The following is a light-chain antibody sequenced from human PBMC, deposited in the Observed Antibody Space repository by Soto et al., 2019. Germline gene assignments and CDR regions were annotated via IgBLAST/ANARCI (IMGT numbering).Light chain of an antibody. CDR3: CSFAGTNTYVV. Sequence: QSVLIQPRSVSGSPGQSVTISCTGTSSDVGPYNFVSWYQHHPGKAPKPMIYRVSQRPSGVPDRFSGSKSGNTASLTISGLQAEDEADYYCCSFAGTNTYVVFGGGTKVTVL. CDR1: SSDVGPYNF. J-gene: IGLJ2*01. V-gene: IGLV2-11*01. CDR2: RVS.